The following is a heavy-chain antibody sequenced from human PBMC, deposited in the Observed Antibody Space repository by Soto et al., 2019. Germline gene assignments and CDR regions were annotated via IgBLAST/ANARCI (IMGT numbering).Heavy chain of an antibody. J-gene: IGHJ6*02. CDR1: GFTFSRYA. Sequence: QVKLVESGGGVVQPGRSLRLSCVASGFTFSRYAMDWVRQAPGKVLKWVAIISYDGRNEYYADSVKGRFTISRDNSKNTLYLQMNRLRPEDTAVYYCAKGRGGWRNYGLDVWGQGTTVTVSS. V-gene: IGHV3-30*18. D-gene: IGHD6-19*01. CDR3: AKGRGGWRNYGLDV. CDR2: ISYDGRNE.